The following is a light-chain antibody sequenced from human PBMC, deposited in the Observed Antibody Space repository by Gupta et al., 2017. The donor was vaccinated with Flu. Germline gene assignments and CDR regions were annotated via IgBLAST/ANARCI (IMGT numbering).Light chain of an antibody. J-gene: IGKJ4*01. CDR2: WAS. CDR1: QNLLFSSNNKNY. V-gene: IGKV4-1*01. Sequence: KSSQNLLFSSNNKNYLAWYQQKLGQPPKLLIYWASTRESGVPDRFSGSGSGTDFTITISSLQVEDVAIYYCQQYYTTLALTFGGGTKVEI. CDR3: QQYYTTLALT.